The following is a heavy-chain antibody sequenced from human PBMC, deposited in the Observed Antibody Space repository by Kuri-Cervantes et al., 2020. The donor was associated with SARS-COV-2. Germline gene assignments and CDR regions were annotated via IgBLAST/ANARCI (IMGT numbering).Heavy chain of an antibody. D-gene: IGHD6-13*01. V-gene: IGHV4-59*01. J-gene: IGHJ6*03. CDR1: GGSISSYY. CDR3: ARLAFSSSWYYYMDV. Sequence: SETLSLTCTVSGGSISSYYWSWIRQPPGKGLEWIGYSYYSGSTNYNPSLKSRVTISVDTSKNQFSLKLSSVTAADTAVYYCARLAFSSSWYYYMDVWGKGTTVTVSS. CDR2: SYYSGST.